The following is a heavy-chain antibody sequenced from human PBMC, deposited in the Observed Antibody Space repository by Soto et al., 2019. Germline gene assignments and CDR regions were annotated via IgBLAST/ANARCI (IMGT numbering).Heavy chain of an antibody. Sequence: GGALRLSFAASGFTFSSYGMHSGRPAPGKGLEWVAVISYDGSNKYYADSVKGRFTISRDNSKNTLYLQMNSLRAEDTAVYYCAKDCHPSGYYYYYGMDVWGQGTTVTVSS. J-gene: IGHJ6*02. CDR1: GFTFSSYG. D-gene: IGHD6-19*01. CDR3: AKDCHPSGYYYYYGMDV. V-gene: IGHV3-30*18. CDR2: ISYDGSNK.